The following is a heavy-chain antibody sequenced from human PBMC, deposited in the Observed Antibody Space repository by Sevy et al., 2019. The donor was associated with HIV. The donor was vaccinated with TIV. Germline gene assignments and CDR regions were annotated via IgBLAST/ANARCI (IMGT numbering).Heavy chain of an antibody. Sequence: ASVKVSCKASGYTFAGYQMYWVRQAPGQGLEWMGWISAYNGNTNYAQKLQGRVTMTTDTSTSTAYMELRSLRSDDTAVYYCARDLEYGEAPPPRTSAAHAFDIWGQGTMVTVSS. J-gene: IGHJ3*02. V-gene: IGHV1-18*04. CDR2: ISAYNGNT. D-gene: IGHD6-13*01. CDR3: ARDLEYGEAPPPRTSAAHAFDI. CDR1: GYTFAGYQ.